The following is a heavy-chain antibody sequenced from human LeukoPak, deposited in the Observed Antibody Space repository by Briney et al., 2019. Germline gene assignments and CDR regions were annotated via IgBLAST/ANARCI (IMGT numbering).Heavy chain of an antibody. CDR2: IDSAGDT. CDR1: GFTFSNYD. Sequence: AGGSLRLSCAASGFTFSNYDMHWVRQPTGKGLEWVSAIDSAGDTYYPGSVKGRFTISRENGKTSLSLQMNSLRAEDTAVYYCARADFDSRAYYPPYFDYWGQGTLVTVSS. J-gene: IGHJ4*02. CDR3: ARADFDSRAYYPPYFDY. V-gene: IGHV3-13*04. D-gene: IGHD3-22*01.